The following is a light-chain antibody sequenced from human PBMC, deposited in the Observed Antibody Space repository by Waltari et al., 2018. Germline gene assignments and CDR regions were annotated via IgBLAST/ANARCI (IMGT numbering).Light chain of an antibody. J-gene: IGLJ2*01. Sequence: QSVLTQPPSVSGPPGQRVTISCTGSSAHIGAGYDVHWSQQLPGTAPKLLIYGNSNRPSGVPDRFSGSKSGTSASLAITGLQAEDEADYYCQSYDSSLSGYVVFGGGTKLTVL. V-gene: IGLV1-40*01. CDR2: GNS. CDR1: SAHIGAGYD. CDR3: QSYDSSLSGYVV.